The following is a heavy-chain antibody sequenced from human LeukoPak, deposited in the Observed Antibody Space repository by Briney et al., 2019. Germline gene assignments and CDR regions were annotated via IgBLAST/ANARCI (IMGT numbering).Heavy chain of an antibody. CDR3: ARAAQYYYDSSGYYPFDY. CDR2: INSDGSST. V-gene: IGHV3-74*01. J-gene: IGHJ4*02. CDR1: GFTFSSYW. Sequence: GGSLRLSCAASGFTFSSYWMHWVRQAPGKGLVWVSRINSDGSSTSYADSVKGRFTISRDNAKNTLYLQMNSLRAEGTAVYYCARAAQYYYDSSGYYPFDYWGQGTLVTVSS. D-gene: IGHD3-22*01.